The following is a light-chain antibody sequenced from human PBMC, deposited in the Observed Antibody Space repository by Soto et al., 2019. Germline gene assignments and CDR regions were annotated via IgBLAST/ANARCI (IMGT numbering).Light chain of an antibody. Sequence: EIVLTQSPGTRSLSPLEIATVSFRASQSVSSYLAWYQQKPGRAPRLLIYDASNRATGIPARFSGSGSGTDFTLTISSLEPEDFAVYYCQQHSNWPRTFGQGTKVDIK. CDR2: DAS. CDR1: QSVSSY. V-gene: IGKV3-11*01. J-gene: IGKJ1*01. CDR3: QQHSNWPRT.